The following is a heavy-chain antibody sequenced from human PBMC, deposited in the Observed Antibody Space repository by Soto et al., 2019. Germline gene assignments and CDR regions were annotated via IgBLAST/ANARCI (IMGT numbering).Heavy chain of an antibody. V-gene: IGHV3-23*01. Sequence: QLLESGGGLAQPGESLTLSCAASGFMFSGYAMSWLRQAPGKGLEWVSAVSNSGTSTSYADSVKGRFTISRDNSKNTLHLQMSGLGAEDTALYYCVKDLAASGWFDPWGQGTLVIVSS. D-gene: IGHD2-15*01. CDR2: VSNSGTST. CDR1: GFMFSGYA. CDR3: VKDLAASGWFDP. J-gene: IGHJ5*02.